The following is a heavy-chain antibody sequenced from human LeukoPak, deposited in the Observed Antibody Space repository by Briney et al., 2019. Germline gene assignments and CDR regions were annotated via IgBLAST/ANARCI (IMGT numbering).Heavy chain of an antibody. CDR3: ARLPRSIRAFHSSAAAGPNYYYYGMDV. J-gene: IGHJ6*02. D-gene: IGHD6-13*01. CDR2: IYYSGST. V-gene: IGHV4-39*01. CDR1: GGSISSGSYY. Sequence: SETLALTCTVSGGSISSGSYYWGWVRQPPGKGLEWIGSIYYSGSTYYNPPLKSRVTISVDTSTNQFYLKVNSVTAADTAAYYCARLPRSIRAFHSSAAAGPNYYYYGMDVWGQGTTVTVSS.